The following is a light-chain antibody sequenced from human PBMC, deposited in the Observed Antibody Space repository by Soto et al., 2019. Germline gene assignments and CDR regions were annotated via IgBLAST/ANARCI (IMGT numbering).Light chain of an antibody. CDR3: RSYAGSNNLGV. J-gene: IGLJ2*01. V-gene: IGLV2-8*01. Sequence: QSALTQPPSASGSPGQSVTISCTGTSSDVGGYNYVSWYQQHPGKAPKLMIYEVSKQPSGVPDRFAGSKSGNTASLTVSGLQDEDEADYYCRSYAGSNNLGVFGGGTKLTVL. CDR1: SSDVGGYNY. CDR2: EVS.